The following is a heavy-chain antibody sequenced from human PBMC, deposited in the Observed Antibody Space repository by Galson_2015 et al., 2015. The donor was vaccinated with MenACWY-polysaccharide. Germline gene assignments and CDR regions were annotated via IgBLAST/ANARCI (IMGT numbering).Heavy chain of an antibody. CDR3: AKEDHSSGRAPTFDI. CDR2: ISHDGNSE. D-gene: IGHD3-22*01. J-gene: IGHJ3*02. CDR1: GFTFSTYW. Sequence: SLRLSCAASGFTFSTYWMHWVRQAPGKGLVWVAGISHDGNSEYYADSVKGRFTISRDNSKNMLYLQLNGLRTEDTAVYSCAKEDHSSGRAPTFDIWGQGTMVAVSS. V-gene: IGHV3-30*18.